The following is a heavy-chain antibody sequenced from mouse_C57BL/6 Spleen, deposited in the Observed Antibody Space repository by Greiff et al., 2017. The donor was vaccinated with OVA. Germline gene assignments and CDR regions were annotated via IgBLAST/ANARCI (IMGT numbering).Heavy chain of an antibody. CDR2: INPSTGGT. J-gene: IGHJ3*01. D-gene: IGHD1-1*01. Sequence: EVQLQQSGPELVKPGASVKISCKASGYSFTGYYMNWVKQSPEKSLEWIGEINPSTGGTTYNQKFKAKATLTVDKSSSTAYMQLKSLTSEDSAVYYCARSGYYGSSRDWCAYWGQGTLVTVSA. CDR3: ARSGYYGSSRDWCAY. V-gene: IGHV1-42*01. CDR1: GYSFTGYY.